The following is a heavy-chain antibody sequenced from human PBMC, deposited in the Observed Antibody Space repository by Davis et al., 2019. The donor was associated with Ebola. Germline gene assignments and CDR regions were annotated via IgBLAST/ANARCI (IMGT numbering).Heavy chain of an antibody. CDR1: GFTVSHYG. J-gene: IGHJ4*02. CDR3: AIDIGGRPTFDY. V-gene: IGHV3-7*01. Sequence: PGGSLRLSCAASGFTVSHYGIHWVRQAPGKGLEWVANIQQGGRHINYVDSVKGRFTISRDDAKNSLYLQMNRLRVDDTALYYCAIDIGGRPTFDYWGQGALVTVSS. CDR2: IQQGGRHI. D-gene: IGHD5-12*01.